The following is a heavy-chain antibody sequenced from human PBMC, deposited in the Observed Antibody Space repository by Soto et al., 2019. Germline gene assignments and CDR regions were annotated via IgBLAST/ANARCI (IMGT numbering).Heavy chain of an antibody. CDR1: GGSFSGYY. Sequence: PSETLSLTCAVYGGSFSGYYWSWIRQPPGKGLEWIGEINHSGSTNYNPSLKSRVTISVDTSKNQFSLKLSSVTAADTAVYYCASGTLLRSYDYWGQGTLVTVSS. CDR2: INHSGST. D-gene: IGHD3-16*01. V-gene: IGHV4-34*01. CDR3: ASGTLLRSYDY. J-gene: IGHJ4*02.